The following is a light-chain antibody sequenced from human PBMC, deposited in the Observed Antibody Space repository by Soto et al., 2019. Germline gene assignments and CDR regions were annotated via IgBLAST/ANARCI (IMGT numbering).Light chain of an antibody. Sequence: ELVLTQSPGTLSLSPGEGATLSCRASQSVSSSYLAWYQQKAGQGPRLLIYGASSRATGIPDRFSGGGSGTDFTLTISRLEPEDFAVYYCQQYGSSPLTFGGGTKVEIK. CDR1: QSVSSSY. CDR3: QQYGSSPLT. J-gene: IGKJ4*01. V-gene: IGKV3-20*01. CDR2: GAS.